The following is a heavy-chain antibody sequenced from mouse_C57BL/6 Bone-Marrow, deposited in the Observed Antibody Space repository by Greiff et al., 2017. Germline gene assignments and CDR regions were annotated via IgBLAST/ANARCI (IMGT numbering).Heavy chain of an antibody. J-gene: IGHJ4*01. CDR3: ARPLYYYGSSYDYYAMDY. CDR2: IDPNSGGT. Sequence: QVQLQQPGAELVKPGASVKLSCKASGYTFTSYWMHWVKQRPGRGLEWIGRIDPNSGGTKYNEKFKSKATLTVDKPSSTAYMQLGSLTSEDSAVYYCARPLYYYGSSYDYYAMDYWGQGTSVTVSS. CDR1: GYTFTSYW. V-gene: IGHV1-72*01. D-gene: IGHD1-1*01.